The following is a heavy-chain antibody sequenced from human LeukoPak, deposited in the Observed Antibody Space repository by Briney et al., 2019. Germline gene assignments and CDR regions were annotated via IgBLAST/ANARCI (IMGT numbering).Heavy chain of an antibody. CDR3: AKRSANTALRGGYYYYYMDV. D-gene: IGHD5-18*01. CDR2: ISGSGGST. CDR1: GFTFSSYA. V-gene: IGHV3-23*01. J-gene: IGHJ6*03. Sequence: GGSLRLSCAASGFTFSSYAMSWVRQAPGKGLEWVSAISGSGGSTYYADSVKGRFTISRDNSKNTLYLQMNSLRAEDTAVYYCAKRSANTALRGGYYYYYMDVWGKGTTVTVSS.